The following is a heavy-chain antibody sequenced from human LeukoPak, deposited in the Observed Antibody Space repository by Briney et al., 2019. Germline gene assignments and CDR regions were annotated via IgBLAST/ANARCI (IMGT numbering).Heavy chain of an antibody. J-gene: IGHJ4*02. CDR3: AREVSLMRATVTTLVY. CDR1: GYTFTVYY. D-gene: IGHD4-17*01. Sequence: ASVKVFCKASGYTFTVYYMHRVRQAPGQGLEWMGRINPNSGGTNYAQKFQGRVTMTRDTSISTAYMELSRLRSDDTAVYYCAREVSLMRATVTTLVYWGQGTLVTVSS. V-gene: IGHV1-2*06. CDR2: INPNSGGT.